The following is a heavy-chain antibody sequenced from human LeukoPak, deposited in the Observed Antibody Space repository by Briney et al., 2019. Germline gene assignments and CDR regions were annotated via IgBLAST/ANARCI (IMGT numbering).Heavy chain of an antibody. CDR3: AKSGGGNSDSSYYYGMDV. V-gene: IGHV3-23*01. CDR2: ISGSGGST. CDR1: GFTFSSYA. D-gene: IGHD4-23*01. Sequence: GGSLRLSCAASGFTFSSYAMSWVRQAPGKGLEWVSAISGSGGSTYYADSVKGRFTISRDNSKNTLYLQMNSLRAEDTAVYYCAKSGGGNSDSSYYYGMDVWGQGTTVTVSS. J-gene: IGHJ6*02.